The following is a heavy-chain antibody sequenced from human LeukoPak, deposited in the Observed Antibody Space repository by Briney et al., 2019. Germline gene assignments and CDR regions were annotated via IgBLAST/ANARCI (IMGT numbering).Heavy chain of an antibody. CDR1: GGSISSSNW. J-gene: IGHJ6*02. D-gene: IGHD4-11*01. CDR3: AGAHDDYSNPKSPDYYNYYGMDV. V-gene: IGHV4-4*02. Sequence: SETLSLTCAVSGGSISSSNWWSWVRQPPGKGLEWIGEIYHSGSTNYNPSLKSRVTISVDKSKNQFSLKLSSVTAADTAVYYCAGAHDDYSNPKSPDYYNYYGMDVWGQGTTVTVSS. CDR2: IYHSGST.